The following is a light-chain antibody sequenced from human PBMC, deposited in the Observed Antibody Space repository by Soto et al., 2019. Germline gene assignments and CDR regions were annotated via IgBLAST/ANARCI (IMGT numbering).Light chain of an antibody. J-gene: IGKJ1*01. CDR2: DAS. Sequence: DIQMTQSPSSLSASVGDRVIITCRASQSISTDLNWYQQKPGKAPKLLIYDASSLESGVPSRFSGGGSGTEFSLTISSLQPEDFATYYCQQSYSIPWTFGQGTKVDIK. V-gene: IGKV1-39*01. CDR1: QSISTD. CDR3: QQSYSIPWT.